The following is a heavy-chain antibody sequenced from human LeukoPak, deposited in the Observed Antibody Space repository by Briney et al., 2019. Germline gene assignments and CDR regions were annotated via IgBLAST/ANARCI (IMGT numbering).Heavy chain of an antibody. CDR3: ARRWDYDFWGTYYEGSYFDY. CDR2: INPSRGGT. CDR1: GYTFTGYY. V-gene: IGHV1-2*02. J-gene: IGHJ4*02. D-gene: IGHD3-3*01. Sequence: GASVKVSCKASGYTFTGYYMHWVRQAPGQGLEWMGWINPSRGGTNYAQNFQSRVTTTRDTSISTAYMELSRLRSDDTAVYYCARRWDYDFWGTYYEGSYFDYWGQGTLVTVSS.